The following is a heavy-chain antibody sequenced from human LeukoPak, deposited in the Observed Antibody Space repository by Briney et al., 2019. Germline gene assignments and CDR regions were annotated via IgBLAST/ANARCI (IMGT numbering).Heavy chain of an antibody. CDR3: ARITIFGVADRGV. V-gene: IGHV4-39*07. D-gene: IGHD3-3*01. CDR2: IHESGTT. CDR1: GGSISSSSYY. J-gene: IGHJ6*04. Sequence: SETLSLTCTVSGGSISSSSYYWGWIRQPPGKGLEWIGSIHESGTTYYTPSLKSRVTILRDTSNNQFSLKLRSVTAADTAVYYCARITIFGVADRGVWGKGTTVTVSA.